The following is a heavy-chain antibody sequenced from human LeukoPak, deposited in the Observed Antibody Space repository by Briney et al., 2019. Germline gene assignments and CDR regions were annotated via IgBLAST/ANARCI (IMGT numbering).Heavy chain of an antibody. CDR2: IIPIFGTA. CDR1: GGTFSSYA. J-gene: IGHJ4*02. D-gene: IGHD3-22*01. CDR3: ASPLRDSYYYDSSGYFFGY. V-gene: IGHV1-69*13. Sequence: SMKVSCKASGGTFSSYAISWVRQAPGQGLEWMGGIIPIFGTANYAQKFQGRVTITADESTSTAYMELSSLRSEDTAVYYCASPLRDSYYYDSSGYFFGYWGQGTLVTVSS.